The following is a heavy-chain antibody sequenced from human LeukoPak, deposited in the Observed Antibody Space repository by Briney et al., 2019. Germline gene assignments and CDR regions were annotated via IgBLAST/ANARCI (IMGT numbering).Heavy chain of an antibody. CDR2: ICTSGST. CDR3: ARRENSGYGWYFDL. D-gene: IGHD5-12*01. J-gene: IGHJ2*01. CDR1: GGSISSGSYY. Sequence: SQTLSLTCTVSGGSISSGSYYWSWIRQPAGKGLEWIGRICTSGSTNYDPSLKSRVTISVDTSQNQFSLKLSSVTAADAAVYYCARRENSGYGWYFDLWGRGTLVTVSS. V-gene: IGHV4-61*02.